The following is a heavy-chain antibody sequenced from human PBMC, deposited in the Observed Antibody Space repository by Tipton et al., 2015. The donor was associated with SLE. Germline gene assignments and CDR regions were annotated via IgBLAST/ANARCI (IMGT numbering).Heavy chain of an antibody. D-gene: IGHD6-19*01. J-gene: IGHJ4*02. CDR3: ARHGMAVDRRGSLDF. V-gene: IGHV4-59*08. CDR2: LHYGGST. CDR1: GDSISSYH. Sequence: TLSLTCTLSGDSISSYHWSWIRQPPGRGLEWIGYLHYGGSTDYNPSLKSRVAISVDRTKNQVSLKLSSVTAADMALYYCARHGMAVDRRGSLDFWGQGSVVAVSS.